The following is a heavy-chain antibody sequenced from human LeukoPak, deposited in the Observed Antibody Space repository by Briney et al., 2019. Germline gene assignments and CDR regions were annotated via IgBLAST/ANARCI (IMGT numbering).Heavy chain of an antibody. CDR3: ARPEYCSGGSCYTLDY. J-gene: IGHJ4*02. CDR2: IYPGDSDT. Sequence: KPGESLKISCKASGYSFTNYWIGWVRQMPGKGLEWMGIIYPGDSDTRYSPSLQGQVTISADKSISTAYLQWGSLKASDTAMYYCARPEYCSGGSCYTLDYWGQGTLVTVSS. CDR1: GYSFTNYW. D-gene: IGHD2-15*01. V-gene: IGHV5-51*01.